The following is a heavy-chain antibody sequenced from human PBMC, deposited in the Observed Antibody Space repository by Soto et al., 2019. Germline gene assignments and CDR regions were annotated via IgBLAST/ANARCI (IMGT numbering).Heavy chain of an antibody. CDR2: ISWNSGTI. CDR1: GFSFDEYG. D-gene: IGHD2-21*02. J-gene: IGHJ6*02. CDR3: AKSKGGTANGMDV. V-gene: IGHV3-9*01. Sequence: EVQLVESGGGLVQPGRSLRLSCAASGFSFDEYGMHWVRQAPGKGLEWVSGISWNSGTIGYADSVKGRFSISRDNANKSLYLQMNSLRAEDRALYYCAKSKGGTANGMDVWGQGTTVIVSS.